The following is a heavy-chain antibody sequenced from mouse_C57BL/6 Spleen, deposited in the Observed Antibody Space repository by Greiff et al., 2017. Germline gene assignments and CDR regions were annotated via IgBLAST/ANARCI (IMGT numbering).Heavy chain of an antibody. J-gene: IGHJ4*01. CDR2: INPGSGGT. Sequence: QVQLQQSGAELVRPGTSVKVSCKASGYAFTNYLIEWVKQRPGQGLEGIGVINPGSGGTNYNEKFKGKATLTADKSSSTAYLQLSSLTSEDSAVYFCARRGLLDAMDYWGQGTSVTVSS. D-gene: IGHD2-3*01. V-gene: IGHV1-54*01. CDR1: GYAFTNYL. CDR3: ARRGLLDAMDY.